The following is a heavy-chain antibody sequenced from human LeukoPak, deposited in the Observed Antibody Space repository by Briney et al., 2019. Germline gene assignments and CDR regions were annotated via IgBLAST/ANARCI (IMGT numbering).Heavy chain of an antibody. CDR2: IYYSGST. CDR1: GGSISSSSYY. CDR3: ARPRVGYSGSYYSDY. Sequence: SETLSLTCTVSGGSISSSSYYWGWIRQPPGKGLEWIGSIYYSGSTYYNPSLKSRVTISVDTSKNQFSLKLSSVTAADTAVYYCARPRVGYSGSYYSDYWGQGTLVTVSS. D-gene: IGHD1-26*01. J-gene: IGHJ4*02. V-gene: IGHV4-39*07.